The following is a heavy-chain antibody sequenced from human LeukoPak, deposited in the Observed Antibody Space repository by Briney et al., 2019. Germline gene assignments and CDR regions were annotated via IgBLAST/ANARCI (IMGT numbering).Heavy chain of an antibody. J-gene: IGHJ4*02. CDR1: GYTFTSYA. V-gene: IGHV7-4-1*02. D-gene: IGHD2-2*01. CDR3: ARVGYCSSTSCYGDGYFDY. CDR2: INTNTGNP. Sequence: ASVKVSCKASGYTFTSYAVNWVRQAPGQGLEWMGWINTNTGNPTYAQGFTGRFVFSLDTSVSTAYLQISSLKAEDTAVYYCARVGYCSSTSCYGDGYFDYWGQGTLVTVSS.